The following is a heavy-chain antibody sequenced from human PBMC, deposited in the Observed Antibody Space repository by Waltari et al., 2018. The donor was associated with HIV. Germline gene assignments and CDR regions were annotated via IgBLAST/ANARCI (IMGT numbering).Heavy chain of an antibody. Sequence: EVQLVESGGGLVKPGGSLRLSCAASGFTFSGNILHWVRQAPGKGLEYISSISSGSGYIYYADSVKGRFTISRDNAKNSLYLQMNSLRAADTAVYYCARDLSAASVAGSSGYWGQGTLVTVSS. CDR2: ISSGSGYI. CDR1: GFTFSGNI. CDR3: ARDLSAASVAGSSGY. V-gene: IGHV3-21*01. D-gene: IGHD6-19*01. J-gene: IGHJ4*02.